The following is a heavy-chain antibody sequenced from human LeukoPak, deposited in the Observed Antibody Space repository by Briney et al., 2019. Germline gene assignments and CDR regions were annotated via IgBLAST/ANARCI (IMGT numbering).Heavy chain of an antibody. Sequence: GASVKVSCKASGGTFSSYAISWVRQAPGQGLEWMGGIIPIFGTANYAQKFQGRVTITADESTSTAYMELSSLRSEDTAVYYCARECEYSSSSFDYWGRGTLVIVSS. CDR2: IIPIFGTA. J-gene: IGHJ4*02. D-gene: IGHD6-6*01. CDR3: ARECEYSSSSFDY. CDR1: GGTFSSYA. V-gene: IGHV1-69*13.